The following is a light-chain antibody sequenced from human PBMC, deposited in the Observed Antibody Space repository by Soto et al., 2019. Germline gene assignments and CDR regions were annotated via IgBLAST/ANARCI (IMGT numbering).Light chain of an antibody. Sequence: QSVLTQPPSASGAPGQTVIISCSGGRSNTRVNTVSWYQQVPGTAPKLLIYGNSLRPSGVPDRFSGSKSGASASLAISGLQSDDEADYYCASWDDSLSGDVVFGGGTKLTVL. CDR3: ASWDDSLSGDVV. J-gene: IGLJ2*01. V-gene: IGLV1-44*01. CDR2: GNS. CDR1: RSNTRVNT.